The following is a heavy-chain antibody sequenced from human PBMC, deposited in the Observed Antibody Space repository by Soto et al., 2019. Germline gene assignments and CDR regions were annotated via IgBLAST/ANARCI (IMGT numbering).Heavy chain of an antibody. CDR1: GFSLSTSGVG. V-gene: IGHV2-5*02. Sequence: SGPTLVNPTQTLTLTCTFSGFSLSTSGVGVGWIRQPPGKALEWLALIYWDDDKRYSPSLKSRLTITKDTSKNQVVLTMTNMDPVDTATYYCAQTWTELPDFWSGYYYNWFDPWGQGTLVTVSS. CDR2: IYWDDDK. CDR3: AQTWTELPDFWSGYYYNWFDP. D-gene: IGHD3-3*01. J-gene: IGHJ5*02.